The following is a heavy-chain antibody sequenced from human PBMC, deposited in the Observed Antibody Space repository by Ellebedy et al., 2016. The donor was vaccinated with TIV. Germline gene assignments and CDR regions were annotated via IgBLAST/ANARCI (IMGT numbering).Heavy chain of an antibody. D-gene: IGHD4-17*01. V-gene: IGHV3-48*04. CDR3: ARAIYGASYL. Sequence: GESLKISCAASGFSFSSYSMNWVRQAPGKGLEWVSYMSGSTITTYYADSVKGRFTISRDNAKNSLYLQMNSLRAEDTAVYYCARAIYGASYLWGRGTLVTVSS. CDR2: MSGSTITT. J-gene: IGHJ2*01. CDR1: GFSFSSYS.